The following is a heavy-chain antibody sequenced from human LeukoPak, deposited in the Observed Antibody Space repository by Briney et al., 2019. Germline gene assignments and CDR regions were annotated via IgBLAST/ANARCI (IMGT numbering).Heavy chain of an antibody. CDR3: ARGRYYDIFGY. J-gene: IGHJ4*02. Sequence: GGSLRLSCAASGFIFSNSAMSWVRQAPGKGLEWVSGISGDSGGTNYADSVKGRFTISRDNSKNSLYLQMNSLRAEDTAVYYCARGRYYDIFGYWGQGTLVTVSS. CDR2: ISGDSGGT. V-gene: IGHV3-23*01. CDR1: GFIFSNSA. D-gene: IGHD3-9*01.